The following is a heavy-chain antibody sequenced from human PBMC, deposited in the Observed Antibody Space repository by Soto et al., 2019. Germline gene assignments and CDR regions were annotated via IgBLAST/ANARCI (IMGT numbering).Heavy chain of an antibody. V-gene: IGHV3-21*01. J-gene: IGHJ6*02. Sequence: PGGSLRLSCAASGFTFSSYSMNWVRQAPGKGLEWVSSISSSSSYIYYADSVKGRFTISRDNAKNSLYLQMNSLRAEDTAVYYCATDCSSTSCRYPGGMDVWGQGTTVTVSS. CDR2: ISSSSSYI. D-gene: IGHD2-2*01. CDR3: ATDCSSTSCRYPGGMDV. CDR1: GFTFSSYS.